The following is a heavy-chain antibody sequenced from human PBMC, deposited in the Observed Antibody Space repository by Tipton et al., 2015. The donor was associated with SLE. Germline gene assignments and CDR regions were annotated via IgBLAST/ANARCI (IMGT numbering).Heavy chain of an antibody. D-gene: IGHD1-1*01. Sequence: SLRLSCAASGFTFSSYAMHWVRQAPGKGLEWVAVISYDGSNKYYADSVKGRFTISRDNSKNTLYLQMNSLRAEDTAVYYCARGERQMERPYCLDDWGQGTRGTASA. J-gene: IGHJ4*02. V-gene: IGHV3-30*04. CDR1: GFTFSSYA. CDR3: ARGERQMERPYCLDD. CDR2: ISYDGSNK.